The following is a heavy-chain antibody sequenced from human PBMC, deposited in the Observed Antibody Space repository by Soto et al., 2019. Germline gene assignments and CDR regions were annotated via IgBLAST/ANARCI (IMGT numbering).Heavy chain of an antibody. V-gene: IGHV3-33*01. D-gene: IGHD6-13*01. CDR3: ARDITGAAAGTSGY. Sequence: QVQLVESGGGVVQHGRSLRLSCAASGFTFSSYGMHWVREAPGKGLEWVAVIWYDGSNKYYADSVKGRFTISRDNSKNTLYLQMNSLRAEDTAVYYCARDITGAAAGTSGYWGQGTLVTVSS. CDR2: IWYDGSNK. CDR1: GFTFSSYG. J-gene: IGHJ4*02.